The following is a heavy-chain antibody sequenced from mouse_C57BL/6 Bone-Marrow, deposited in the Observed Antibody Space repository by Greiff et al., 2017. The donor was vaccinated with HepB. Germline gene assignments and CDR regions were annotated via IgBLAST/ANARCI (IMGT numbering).Heavy chain of an antibody. CDR1: GYSFTGYY. CDR2: INPSTGGT. V-gene: IGHV1-42*01. J-gene: IGHJ2*01. Sequence: EVQLQQSGPELVKPGASVKISCKASGYSFTGYYMNWVKQSPEKSLEWIGEINPSTGGTTYNQKFKAKATLTVDKSSSTAYMQLKSLTSEDSAVYYCARSGTGYWGQGTTLTVSS. D-gene: IGHD4-1*01. CDR3: ARSGTGY.